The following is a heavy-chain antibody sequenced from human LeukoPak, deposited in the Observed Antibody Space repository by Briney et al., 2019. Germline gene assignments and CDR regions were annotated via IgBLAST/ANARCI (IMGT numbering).Heavy chain of an antibody. CDR3: ARDQIIVATTLDYYYGMDV. CDR2: ISYDGSNK. J-gene: IGHJ6*02. Sequence: PGGSLRLSCAASGFTFSSYPMHWVRQAPGKGLEWVAIISYDGSNKYYADSVKGRFTISRDNSKNTLYLQMNSLRAEDTAVYYCARDQIIVATTLDYYYGMDVWGQGTTVTVSS. V-gene: IGHV3-30-3*01. D-gene: IGHD5-12*01. CDR1: GFTFSSYP.